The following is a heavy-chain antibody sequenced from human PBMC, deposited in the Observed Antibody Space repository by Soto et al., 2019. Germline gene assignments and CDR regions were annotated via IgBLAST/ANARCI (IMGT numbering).Heavy chain of an antibody. D-gene: IGHD3-22*01. CDR2: TYYNGNA. CDR1: GGSIDRSNYY. J-gene: IGHJ4*02. Sequence: QLQLQESGPGLVKPSETLSLTCTVSGGSIDRSNYYWDWIRQPPGKVLEWIGTTYYNGNAYYNPSLKSRVTMSVYTPKNQFSLKLISVTAADTAVYYCARHFVAVVIKGWGYWGQGTLVTVSS. CDR3: ARHFVAVVIKGWGY. V-gene: IGHV4-39*01.